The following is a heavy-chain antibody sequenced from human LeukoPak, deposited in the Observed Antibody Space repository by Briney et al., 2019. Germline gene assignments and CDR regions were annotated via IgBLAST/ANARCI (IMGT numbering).Heavy chain of an antibody. Sequence: PSETLSLTCTVSGGSISSYYWSWIRQPAGKGLEWIGRIYTSGSTNYNPSLKSRVTMSVDTSKNQFSLKLSSVTAADTAVYYCAREPLIENYPDYFDIWGQGILVSVSS. CDR1: GGSISSYY. CDR2: IYTSGST. J-gene: IGHJ4*02. V-gene: IGHV4-4*07. D-gene: IGHD2-21*01. CDR3: AREPLIENYPDYFDI.